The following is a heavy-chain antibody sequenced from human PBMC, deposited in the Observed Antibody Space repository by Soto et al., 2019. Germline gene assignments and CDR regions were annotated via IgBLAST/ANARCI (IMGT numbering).Heavy chain of an antibody. D-gene: IGHD3-3*01. CDR1: VGTFSSYA. V-gene: IGHV1-69*12. CDR2: IIPIFGTA. Sequence: QVQLVQSGAEVKKPGSSVKVSCKASVGTFSSYAISWVRQAPGQGLEWMGGIIPIFGTANYAKKFQGRVTLTADEDTSTAYMELSSLRSEDTAVYYCARDRGDFWSGYQGHWFDPWGQGTLVTVSS. J-gene: IGHJ5*02. CDR3: ARDRGDFWSGYQGHWFDP.